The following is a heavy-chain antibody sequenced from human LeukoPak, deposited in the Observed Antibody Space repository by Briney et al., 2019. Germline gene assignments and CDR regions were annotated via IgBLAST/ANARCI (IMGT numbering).Heavy chain of an antibody. J-gene: IGHJ4*02. CDR3: GSLEGVAARPSLPL. CDR2: THTSVST. V-gene: IGHV4-4*07. Sequence: PSETLSLTRTVAGGSISSYYWSWIRQPAGKGLEWIGRTHTSVSTNSNTSPKSRAPMPVETPQNQSSLKLSSVNAADTPGYYCGSLEGVAARPSLPLWGQGTLVTVSS. D-gene: IGHD6-6*01. CDR1: GGSISSYY.